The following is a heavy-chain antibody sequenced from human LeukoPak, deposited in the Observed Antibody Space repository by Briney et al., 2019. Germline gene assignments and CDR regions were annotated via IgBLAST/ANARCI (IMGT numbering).Heavy chain of an antibody. CDR2: INPNSGGT. CDR3: AREYSSSWYGWFDP. J-gene: IGHJ5*02. Sequence: ASVKVSCKASGYTFTDYYMHWVRQAPGQGLEWMGWINPNSGGTNYAQKFQGWVTMTRDTSISTAYMELSRLRSDDTAVYYCAREYSSSWYGWFDPWGQGTLVTVSS. V-gene: IGHV1-2*04. D-gene: IGHD6-13*01. CDR1: GYTFTDYY.